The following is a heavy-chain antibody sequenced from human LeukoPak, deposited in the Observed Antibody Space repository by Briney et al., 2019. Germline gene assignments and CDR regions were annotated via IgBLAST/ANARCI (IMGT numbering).Heavy chain of an antibody. D-gene: IGHD3-22*01. J-gene: IGHJ4*02. CDR3: ARDLSSSWYSLAY. Sequence: GGSLTLSCAASGFTFYDYAMHWVRQVPGKGLEWVGGANRDSSTVAYGDSVKGRFTISRDNAKNSLYLEMNSLRVEDTAVYFCARDLSSSWYSLAYWGQGILVIVSS. CDR2: ANRDSSTV. CDR1: GFTFYDYA. V-gene: IGHV3-9*01.